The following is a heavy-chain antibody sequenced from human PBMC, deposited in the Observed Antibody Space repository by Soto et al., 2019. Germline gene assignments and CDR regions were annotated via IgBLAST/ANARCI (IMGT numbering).Heavy chain of an antibody. D-gene: IGHD3-22*01. J-gene: IGHJ4*02. CDR3: ARGPTDYYDNSGDYFLDY. Sequence: QVQLVQSGAEVKKPGASVKVSCKASGYTFTTYGMSWVRQAPGQGLDWMGWISTYNGNTKYAERLQGRVTMTTDTTTRTADMELMSLRSDDTAVYYCARGPTDYYDNSGDYFLDYWGQGTLVTVYS. V-gene: IGHV1-18*01. CDR1: GYTFTTYG. CDR2: ISTYNGNT.